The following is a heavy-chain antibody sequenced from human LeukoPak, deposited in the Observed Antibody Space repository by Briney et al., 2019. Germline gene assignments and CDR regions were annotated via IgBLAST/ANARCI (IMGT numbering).Heavy chain of an antibody. Sequence: ASVKVSCKASGYTFTSYDINWVRQATGQGLEWMGWMSPNSGNTGYAQKFQGRVTMTRDTSITTAFMELSSLTSEDTAVYYCTRGVTAGTDYWGPGTLVTVSS. CDR3: TRGVTAGTDY. V-gene: IGHV1-8*01. CDR2: MSPNSGNT. CDR1: GYTFTSYD. J-gene: IGHJ4*02. D-gene: IGHD6-13*01.